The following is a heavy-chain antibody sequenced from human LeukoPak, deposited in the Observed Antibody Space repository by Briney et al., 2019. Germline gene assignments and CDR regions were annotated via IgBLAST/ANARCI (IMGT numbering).Heavy chain of an antibody. D-gene: IGHD6-25*01. Sequence: GESLKISCQGAGSSFSDYWIGWGRQMPGTGLEWMGIIYPGDSDTRYSPSFQGQVTMSADKSISTAYLQWSSLKASDTAIYYCARRGDLYYYYGMDVWGQGTTVTVSS. CDR3: ARRGDLYYYYGMDV. V-gene: IGHV5-51*01. CDR2: IYPGDSDT. J-gene: IGHJ6*02. CDR1: GSSFSDYW.